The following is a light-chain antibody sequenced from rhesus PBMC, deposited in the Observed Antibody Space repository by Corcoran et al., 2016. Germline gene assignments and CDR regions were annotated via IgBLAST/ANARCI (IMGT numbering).Light chain of an antibody. J-gene: IGKJ4*01. Sequence: EIVMTQSPATLSLSPGERATLSCRASQSVSSRLAWYQQKPGQPPRLLIYAAARRVTGIPARFSGSGSGTDFTRTISSLEPEDVAVYFCQQETNWSLTFGGGTKVDLK. V-gene: IGKV3-17*02. CDR3: QQETNWSLT. CDR1: QSVSSR. CDR2: AAA.